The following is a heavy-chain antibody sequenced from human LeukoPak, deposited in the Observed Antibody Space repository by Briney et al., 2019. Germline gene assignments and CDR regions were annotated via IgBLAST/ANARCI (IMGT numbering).Heavy chain of an antibody. V-gene: IGHV1-18*01. CDR1: GYTFTSYG. J-gene: IGHJ6*03. D-gene: IGHD1-1*01. CDR3: ARGGNDYDYYYYMDV. Sequence: ASVKVSCKASGYTFTSYGISWVRQAPGQGLEWMGWISAYNGNTNYAQKLRGRVTMTTDTSTSTAYMELRSLRSDDTAVYYCARGGNDYDYYYYMDVWGKGTTVTVSS. CDR2: ISAYNGNT.